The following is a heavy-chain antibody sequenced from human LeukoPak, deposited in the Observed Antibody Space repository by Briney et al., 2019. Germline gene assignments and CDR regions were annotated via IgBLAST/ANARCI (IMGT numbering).Heavy chain of an antibody. CDR3: ARGDFNIGGRAFDY. CDR2: MNPNSGNT. D-gene: IGHD2-15*01. CDR1: GYTFTSYD. V-gene: IGHV1-8*03. Sequence: ASVKVSCKASGYTFTSYDVNWVRQATGQGLEWMGWMNPNSGNTGYAQKFQGRVTITADKSTSTAYMELSSLRSEDTAVYYCARGDFNIGGRAFDYWGQGTLVTVSS. J-gene: IGHJ4*02.